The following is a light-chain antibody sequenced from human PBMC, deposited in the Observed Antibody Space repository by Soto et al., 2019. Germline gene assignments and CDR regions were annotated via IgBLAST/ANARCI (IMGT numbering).Light chain of an antibody. J-gene: IGKJ1*01. CDR1: QSVSSSY. CDR3: QQYGSSLWT. V-gene: IGKV3-20*01. CDR2: GAS. Sequence: VFTQSPGTLSLSPGEIATLSCRASQSVSSSYLAWYQQKPGQAPRLLIYGASSRATGIPDRFSGSGSGTDLTITISRLEPEDCAVYECQQYGSSLWTFGQGTKVDI.